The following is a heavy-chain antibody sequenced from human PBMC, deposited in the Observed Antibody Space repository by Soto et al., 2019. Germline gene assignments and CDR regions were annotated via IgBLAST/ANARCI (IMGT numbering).Heavy chain of an antibody. V-gene: IGHV5-51*01. CDR2: IYPGDSDT. CDR1: LWSFTSYG. J-gene: IGHJ6*02. Sequence: XQSQKIPGKGGLWSFTSYGSGWMRQMPGKGLEWMGIIYPGDSDTRYSPSFQGQVTISADKSISTAYLQWSSLKASDTAMYYCARPIAARALYGMDVWAQVRTVTVSS. D-gene: IGHD6-6*01. CDR3: ARPIAARALYGMDV.